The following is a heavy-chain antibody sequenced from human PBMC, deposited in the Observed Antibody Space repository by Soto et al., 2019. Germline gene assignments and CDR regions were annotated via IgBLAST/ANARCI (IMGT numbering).Heavy chain of an antibody. V-gene: IGHV1-46*03. Sequence: GASVKVACTSSGDTFTIYEMPGVRQAPVKGLEGMGKIHRRGGYPTYARSFLGRVPMPSEASRRTAHLELGSLTSEDTAVYYWSSGGGIVVVTFPCYHWCWGTLVTISS. CDR3: SSGGGIVVVTFPCYH. D-gene: IGHD2-21*02. CDR2: IHRRGGYP. CDR1: GDTFTIYE. J-gene: IGHJ5*02.